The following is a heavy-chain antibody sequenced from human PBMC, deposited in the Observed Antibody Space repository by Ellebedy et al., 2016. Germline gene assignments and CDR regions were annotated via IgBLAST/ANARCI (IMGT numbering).Heavy chain of an antibody. CDR2: IYSGGST. D-gene: IGHD6-19*01. J-gene: IGHJ4*02. CDR1: GFTVSSNY. CDR3: ARDPVSSSGWEFDS. Sequence: GGSLRLXXAASGFTVSSNYMSWVRQAPGKGLEWVSVIYSGGSTYYADSVKGRFTISRDNSKNTLYLQMNSLRAEDTAVYYCARDPVSSSGWEFDSWGQGTLVTVSS. V-gene: IGHV3-53*01.